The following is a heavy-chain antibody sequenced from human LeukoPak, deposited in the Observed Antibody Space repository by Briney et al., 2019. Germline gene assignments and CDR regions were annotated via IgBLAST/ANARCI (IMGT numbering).Heavy chain of an antibody. CDR2: IGTAGDT. CDR1: GFTFSSYD. D-gene: IGHD3-22*01. Sequence: GGSLRLSCAASGFTFSSYDMHWVRQATGKGLEWVSTIGTAGDTYYPGSVKGRFTISRENAKNSLYLQMNSPRAGDTAVYYCARAESTQFITMIVVDAFDIWGQGTMVTVSS. V-gene: IGHV3-13*01. CDR3: ARAESTQFITMIVVDAFDI. J-gene: IGHJ3*02.